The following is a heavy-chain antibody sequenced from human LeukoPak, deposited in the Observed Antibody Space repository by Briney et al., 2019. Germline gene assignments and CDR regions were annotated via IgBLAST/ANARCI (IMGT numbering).Heavy chain of an antibody. CDR1: GGSISNSNW. CDR2: IYHSGST. Sequence: SGTLSLTCAVSGGSISNSNWWSWVRQPPGKGLEWIGEIYHSGSTNYNPSLKSRVTISVDKSKNQFSLKLSSVTAADTAVYYCARDRGSHCTNGVCYHFDYWGQGTLVTVSS. V-gene: IGHV4-4*02. CDR3: ARDRGSHCTNGVCYHFDY. D-gene: IGHD2-8*01. J-gene: IGHJ4*02.